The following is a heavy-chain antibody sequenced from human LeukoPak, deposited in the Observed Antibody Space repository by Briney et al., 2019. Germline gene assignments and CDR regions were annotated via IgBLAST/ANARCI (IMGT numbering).Heavy chain of an antibody. CDR2: IYYSGST. CDR3: ARTAAARRSAFDI. Sequence: SETLSLTCTVSGGSISSGGYYWSWIRQHPGKGLEWIGYIYYSGSTNYNPSLKSRVTISVDTSKNQFSLKLSSVTAADTAVYYCARTAAARRSAFDIWGQGTMVTVSS. V-gene: IGHV4-61*08. CDR1: GGSISSGGYY. D-gene: IGHD6-13*01. J-gene: IGHJ3*02.